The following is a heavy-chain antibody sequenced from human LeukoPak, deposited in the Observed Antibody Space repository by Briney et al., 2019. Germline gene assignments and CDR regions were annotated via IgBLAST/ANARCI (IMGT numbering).Heavy chain of an antibody. V-gene: IGHV5-51*01. J-gene: IGHJ4*02. CDR1: GYNFTNHW. D-gene: IGHD3-22*01. Sequence: GESLKISCKGSGYNFTNHWIGWVRQMPGKGLEWMGLIYPGDSDTRYGPSFQGQVTISADKSISTAYVQWSSLKASDTAMYYCARSYDSSGYSDSWGQGTLVTVSS. CDR3: ARSYDSSGYSDS. CDR2: IYPGDSDT.